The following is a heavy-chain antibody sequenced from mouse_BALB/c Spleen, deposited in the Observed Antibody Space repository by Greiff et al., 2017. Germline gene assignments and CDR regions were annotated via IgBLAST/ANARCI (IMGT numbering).Heavy chain of an antibody. CDR3: ARSIYYGYDGDAMDY. CDR2: INPGSGGT. CDR1: GYAFTNYL. Sequence: VQLQQSGAELVRPGTSVKVSCKASGYAFTNYLIEWVKQRPGQGLEWIGVINPGSGGTNYNEKFKGKATLTADKSSSTAYMQLSSLTSDDSAVYFCARSIYYGYDGDAMDYWGQGTSVTVSS. D-gene: IGHD2-2*01. V-gene: IGHV1-54*03. J-gene: IGHJ4*01.